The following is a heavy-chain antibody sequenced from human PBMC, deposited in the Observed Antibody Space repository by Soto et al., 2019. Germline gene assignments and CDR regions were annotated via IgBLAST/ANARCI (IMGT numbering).Heavy chain of an antibody. Sequence: TLSLTCTVSGGSISTYYWSWIRQPPGGTLEWIGYIYASGATTYNPSLESRVTMSVDMPNNEFSLELTSLTAADTAVYYCARSHSFDGSIYHYYFDFWGQGTLVTVSS. CDR3: ARSHSFDGSIYHYYFDF. J-gene: IGHJ4*02. V-gene: IGHV4-59*01. CDR2: IYASGAT. CDR1: GGSISTYY. D-gene: IGHD3-10*01.